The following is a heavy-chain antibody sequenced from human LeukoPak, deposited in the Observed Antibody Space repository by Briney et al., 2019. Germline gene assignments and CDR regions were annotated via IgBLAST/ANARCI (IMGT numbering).Heavy chain of an antibody. Sequence: SETLSLTCTVSGGSISSYYWSWIRQPPGKGLERIGYIYYSGSTNYNPSLKSRVTISVDTSKNQFSLKLSSVTAADTAVYYCARQGDITTFDYWGQGTLVTVSS. J-gene: IGHJ4*02. D-gene: IGHD3-3*01. CDR2: IYYSGST. CDR1: GGSISSYY. CDR3: ARQGDITTFDY. V-gene: IGHV4-59*08.